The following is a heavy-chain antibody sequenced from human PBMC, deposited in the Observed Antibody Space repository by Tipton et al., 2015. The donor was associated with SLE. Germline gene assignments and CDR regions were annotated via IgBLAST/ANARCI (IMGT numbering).Heavy chain of an antibody. CDR3: AKDRAMIVVGDAFDI. Sequence: SLRLSYAASGFIFSSYSMNWVRQAPGKGLEWVSAISGSGGSTYYADSVKGRFTISRDNSKNTLYLQMNSLRAEDTAVYYCAKDRAMIVVGDAFDIWGQGTMVTVSS. CDR2: ISGSGGST. D-gene: IGHD3-22*01. CDR1: GFIFSSYS. J-gene: IGHJ3*02. V-gene: IGHV3-23*01.